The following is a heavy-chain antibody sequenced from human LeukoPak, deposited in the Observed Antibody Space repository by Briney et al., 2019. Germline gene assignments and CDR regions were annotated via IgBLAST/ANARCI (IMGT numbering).Heavy chain of an antibody. D-gene: IGHD2-15*01. CDR2: ISWNGGRT. J-gene: IGHJ4*02. CDR1: GFTFDDYG. Sequence: SGGSLRLSCAASGFTFDDYGMSWVRQAPGKGLEWVSGISWNGGRTGYADSVMGRFTISRDSAKNSLYLQMNSLRAEDTAFYYCARDYCSGGSCYGGHDYWGQGTLVTVSS. CDR3: ARDYCSGGSCYGGHDY. V-gene: IGHV3-20*04.